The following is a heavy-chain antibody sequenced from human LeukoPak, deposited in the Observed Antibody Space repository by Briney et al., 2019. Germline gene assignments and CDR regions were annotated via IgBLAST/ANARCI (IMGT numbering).Heavy chain of an antibody. J-gene: IGHJ3*02. Sequence: GASVKVSCKASVGTFTSYAISWVRQAPGQGLEWMGGIIPIFGTANYAQKYHGRVTITADESTSTAYMELSSLRSEDTAVYYCARAQTYYYDSSAFAFDIWGQGTMVTVSS. CDR1: VGTFTSYA. V-gene: IGHV1-69*13. CDR3: ARAQTYYYDSSAFAFDI. D-gene: IGHD3-22*01. CDR2: IIPIFGTA.